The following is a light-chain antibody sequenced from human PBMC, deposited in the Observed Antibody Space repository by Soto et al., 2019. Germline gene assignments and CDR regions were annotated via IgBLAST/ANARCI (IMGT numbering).Light chain of an antibody. CDR1: QSVSSN. V-gene: IGKV3-15*01. J-gene: IGKJ1*01. CDR2: GAS. Sequence: EIVMTQSPATLSVSPGEGATLSCRASQSVSSNLAWYQQKPGRAPRLLIYGASIRATGIPARFSGSGSGTEFTLAISSLQSEDFAVYYCQQYNNWPPWTFGQGTKVEIK. CDR3: QQYNNWPPWT.